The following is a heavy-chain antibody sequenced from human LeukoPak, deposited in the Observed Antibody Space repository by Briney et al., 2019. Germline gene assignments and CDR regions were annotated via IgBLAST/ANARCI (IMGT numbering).Heavy chain of an antibody. Sequence: GGSLRLSCAASGFTFSSYSMNWVRQAPGKGLEWVSYISSSSSTIYYADSVKGRFTISRDNAKNSLYLQMNSLRDEDTAVYYCAKTDSSGWWNIDYWGQGTLVTVSS. CDR1: GFTFSSYS. CDR3: AKTDSSGWWNIDY. CDR2: ISSSSSTI. D-gene: IGHD6-19*01. J-gene: IGHJ4*02. V-gene: IGHV3-48*02.